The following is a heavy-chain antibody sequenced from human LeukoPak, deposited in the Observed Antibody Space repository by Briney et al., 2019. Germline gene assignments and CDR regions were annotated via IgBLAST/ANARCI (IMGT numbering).Heavy chain of an antibody. J-gene: IGHJ3*01. Sequence: SETLSLTCTVSGGAISNDYWSWIRQSPERGLEWIGYISLSGSPNYNPSLRSRLSISLDASKSQFSLNLTSVTAADTATYYCAREREYSYGFDGFDVWGQGTKVTVSS. V-gene: IGHV4-59*12. CDR2: ISLSGSP. CDR3: AREREYSYGFDGFDV. CDR1: GGAISNDY. D-gene: IGHD5-18*01.